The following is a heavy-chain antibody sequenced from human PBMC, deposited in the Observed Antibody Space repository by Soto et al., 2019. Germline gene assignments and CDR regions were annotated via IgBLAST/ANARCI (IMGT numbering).Heavy chain of an antibody. V-gene: IGHV3-15*01. Sequence: GGSLRLSCAASGFTFSNAWMSWVRQAPGKGLEWVGRIKSKTDGGTTDYAAPVKGRFTISRDDSKNTLYLQMNSLKTEDTAVYYCAKIPSYYGMDVWGQGTTVTVSS. J-gene: IGHJ6*02. CDR1: GFTFSNAW. CDR2: IKSKTDGGTT. D-gene: IGHD2-2*02. CDR3: AKIPSYYGMDV.